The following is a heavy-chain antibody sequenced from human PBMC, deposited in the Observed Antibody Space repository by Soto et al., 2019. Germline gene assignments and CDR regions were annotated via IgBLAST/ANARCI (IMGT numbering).Heavy chain of an antibody. CDR3: VHRRGLYGMDV. CDR2: IYWDDDK. J-gene: IGHJ6*01. CDR1: GFSLSTNGVG. Sequence: QITLKESGPTLVKPTQTLTLTCSFSGFSLSTNGVGVFWIRQPPGKALEWLALIYWDDDKRYSPSLKTRLTITKGTSKNQVVLTMTNMDPVDTATYYCVHRRGLYGMDVWGQGTTVTVSS. V-gene: IGHV2-5*02.